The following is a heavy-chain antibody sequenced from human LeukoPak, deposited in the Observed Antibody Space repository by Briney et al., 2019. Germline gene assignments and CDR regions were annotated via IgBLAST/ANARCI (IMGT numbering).Heavy chain of an antibody. CDR3: AKAIAATGRWWIFDY. CDR2: ITGSGDRT. V-gene: IGHV3-23*01. D-gene: IGHD6-13*01. CDR1: GVTFSSHG. J-gene: IGHJ4*02. Sequence: RGSLRLSCGVSGVTFSSHGMNWVRQAPGKGLEWVSAITGSGDRTYYTDSVRGRFTVSRDNSKNTLYLQMNGLRAEDTAVYYCAKAIAATGRWWIFDYWGQGTLVTVSS.